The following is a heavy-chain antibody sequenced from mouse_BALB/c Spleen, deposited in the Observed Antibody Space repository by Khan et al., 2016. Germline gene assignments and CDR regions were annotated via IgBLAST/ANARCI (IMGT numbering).Heavy chain of an antibody. CDR1: GYTFTDYS. CDR3: ARFEPITAPSDY. J-gene: IGHJ2*01. D-gene: IGHD1-3*01. Sequence: QIQLVQSGPELKKPGETVKISCKASGYTFTDYSMHWVKQAPGKGLKWMGWINTETGEPTYADDFKGRFAFSLETSASTAYLQINNLKNEATATYCCARFEPITAPSDYWGQVTTLTVSS. V-gene: IGHV9-2-1*01. CDR2: INTETGEP.